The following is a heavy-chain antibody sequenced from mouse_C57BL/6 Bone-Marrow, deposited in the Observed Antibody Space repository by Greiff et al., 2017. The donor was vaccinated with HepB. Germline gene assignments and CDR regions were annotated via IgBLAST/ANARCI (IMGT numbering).Heavy chain of an antibody. V-gene: IGHV1-47*01. CDR2: FHPYNDDT. Sequence: LVESGAELVKPGASVKMSCKASGYTFTTYPIEWMKQNHGKSLEWIGNFHPYNDDTKYNEKFKGKATLTVEKSSSTVYLELSRLTSDDSAVYYCARHGSSPAWFAYWGQGTLVTVSA. J-gene: IGHJ3*01. CDR1: GYTFTTYP. D-gene: IGHD1-1*01. CDR3: ARHGSSPAWFAY.